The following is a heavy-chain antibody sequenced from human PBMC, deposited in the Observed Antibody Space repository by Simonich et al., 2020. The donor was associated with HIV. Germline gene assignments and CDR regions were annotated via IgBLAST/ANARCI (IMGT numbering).Heavy chain of an antibody. J-gene: IGHJ4*02. V-gene: IGHV3-21*01. CDR3: AKDYGSGSYAIDY. D-gene: IGHD3-10*01. CDR2: ISRSSSDI. CDR1: GFTFSSYS. Sequence: EVQLVESGGGLVKPGGSLRLSCAASGFTFSSYSMNWVRQAPGKVLEGVSSISRSSSDIDYADSLKGRFTISRDNAKNSLYLQMNSLRAEDTAVYYCAKDYGSGSYAIDYWGQGTLVTVSS.